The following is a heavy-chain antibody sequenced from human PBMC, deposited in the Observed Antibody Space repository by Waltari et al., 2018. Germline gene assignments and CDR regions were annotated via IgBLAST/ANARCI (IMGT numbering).Heavy chain of an antibody. CDR3: ARGPSHSHSWNYWFDP. V-gene: IGHV1-2*02. D-gene: IGHD6-13*01. J-gene: IGHJ5*02. Sequence: QVQLVQSGTEVKEPGAAVRGSALTSGYTCTGYSHHRVRQAPGQGLEGMGWIFPDGGATEFAQKFQGMVTMTSDTSTRTGYMELSRLTYDDTAVYYCARGPSHSHSWNYWFDPWGQGTLVTVSS. CDR2: IFPDGGAT. CDR1: GYTCTGYS.